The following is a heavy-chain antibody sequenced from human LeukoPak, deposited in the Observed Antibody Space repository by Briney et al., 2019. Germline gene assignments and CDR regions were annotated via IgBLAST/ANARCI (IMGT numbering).Heavy chain of an antibody. Sequence: ASVKVSCKASGYTFTGYYMHWLRQAPGQGLEWMGWINPNGGGTNYAQKFQGRVTMTRDTSISTAYMELSRLRADDTAVYYCARGPPTSSNWFDPWGXGALVTVSS. CDR2: INPNGGGT. V-gene: IGHV1-2*02. J-gene: IGHJ5*02. CDR1: GYTFTGYY. CDR3: ARGPPTSSNWFDP.